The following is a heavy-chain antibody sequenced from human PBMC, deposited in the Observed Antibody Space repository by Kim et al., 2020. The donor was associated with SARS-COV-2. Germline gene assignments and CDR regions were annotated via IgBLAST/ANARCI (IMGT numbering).Heavy chain of an antibody. J-gene: IGHJ6*01. CDR3: ASGKGRVRGVRTYYYYGM. CDR2: INHSGST. D-gene: IGHD3-10*01. Sequence: SETLSLTCAVYGGSFSGYYWSWIRQPPGKGLEWIGEINHSGSTNYNPSLKSRVTISVDTSKNQFSLKLSSVTAADTAVDYCASGKGRVRGVRTYYYYGM. V-gene: IGHV4-34*01. CDR1: GGSFSGYY.